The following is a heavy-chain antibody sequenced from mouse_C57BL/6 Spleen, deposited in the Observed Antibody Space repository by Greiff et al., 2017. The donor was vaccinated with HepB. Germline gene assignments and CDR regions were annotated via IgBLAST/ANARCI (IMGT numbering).Heavy chain of an antibody. V-gene: IGHV14-3*01. J-gene: IGHJ4*01. CDR2: IDPANGNT. CDR3: AREQELSMDY. Sequence: EVQLQESVAELVRPGASVKLSCTASGFNFKNTYMHWVKQRPEQGLEWIGRIDPANGNTKYAPKFQGKATITADTSSNTAYLQLSSLTSEDSAIYYCAREQELSMDYWGQGTSVTGSS. CDR1: GFNFKNTY. D-gene: IGHD1-1*02.